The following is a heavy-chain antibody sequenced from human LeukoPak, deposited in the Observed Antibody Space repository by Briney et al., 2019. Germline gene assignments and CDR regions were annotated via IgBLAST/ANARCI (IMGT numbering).Heavy chain of an antibody. CDR1: GYTFTSYD. CDR2: MNPNTGYT. D-gene: IGHD2-15*01. V-gene: IGHV1-8*01. Sequence: ASVKVSCKASGYTFTSYDIIWVRQATGQGLEWMGWMNPNTGYTGYAHQFQGRITITRNTAISTAYMDLSSLNSQDTAVYYCARSSAWAHFDNWGQGTLVSVSS. CDR3: ARSSAWAHFDN. J-gene: IGHJ4*02.